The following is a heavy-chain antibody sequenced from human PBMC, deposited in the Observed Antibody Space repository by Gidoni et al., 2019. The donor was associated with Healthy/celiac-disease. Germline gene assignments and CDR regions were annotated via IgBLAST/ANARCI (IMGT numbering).Heavy chain of an antibody. CDR1: GFTVSRNY. CDR3: AGNYYDSSGDFDY. J-gene: IGHJ4*02. CDR2: RYGGGST. D-gene: IGHD3-22*01. Sequence: DVQLVESGGGLIQPGGSLSLSCAASGFTVSRNYLSWVRQAPGKGLEWVSVRYGGGSTYYADSVKGRFTISRDNSKNTLYLQMNSLRAEDTAVYYCAGNYYDSSGDFDYWGQGTLVTVSS. V-gene: IGHV3-53*01.